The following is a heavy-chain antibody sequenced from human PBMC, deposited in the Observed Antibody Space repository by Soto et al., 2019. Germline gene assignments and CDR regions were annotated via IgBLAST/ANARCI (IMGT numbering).Heavy chain of an antibody. CDR1: GFVFSTYS. Sequence: EGQLVESGGNLVRPGGSLRLSCEASGFVFSTYSMNWVRQAPGKGLEWISYISSTSGTIYYADSVTGRFTIFRDNAKNSRFLQMNGMRDDDTAVYYCANQKIRFSVAGTLYGLGVWGQGTTVTVS. D-gene: IGHD6-19*01. CDR2: ISSTSGTI. CDR3: ANQKIRFSVAGTLYGLGV. J-gene: IGHJ6*02. V-gene: IGHV3-48*02.